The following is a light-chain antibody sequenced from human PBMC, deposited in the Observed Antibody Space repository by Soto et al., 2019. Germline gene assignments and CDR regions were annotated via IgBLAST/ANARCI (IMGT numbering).Light chain of an antibody. V-gene: IGLV2-14*01. J-gene: IGLJ2*01. CDR1: SSDVGGYNY. CDR2: DVS. Sequence: QSALTQPASVSGSPGQSITISCTGTSSDVGGYNYVSWYQQHPGKAPKLMIYDVSNRPSGVSNRFSGSKSGNTASLTISGLQAEDEADYDCSSYTSSSSRVFVGGTKVTVL. CDR3: SSYTSSSSRV.